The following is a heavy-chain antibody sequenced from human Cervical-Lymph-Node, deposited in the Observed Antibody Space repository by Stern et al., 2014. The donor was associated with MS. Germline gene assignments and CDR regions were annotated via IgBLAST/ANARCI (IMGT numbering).Heavy chain of an antibody. V-gene: IGHV4-31*03. CDR1: GGSISSGGYF. Sequence: QVKLQESGTGLVNPSQTLSLTCTVSGGSISSGGYFWSWIRQHPGKGLEWTGELNFTGNTYHNPSLNSRVSISVDTSKNQFSLKLSSVTAADTAVYYCARERGYSGFDYWGQGTVVTVSS. D-gene: IGHD5-12*01. CDR3: ARERGYSGFDY. CDR2: LNFTGNT. J-gene: IGHJ4*02.